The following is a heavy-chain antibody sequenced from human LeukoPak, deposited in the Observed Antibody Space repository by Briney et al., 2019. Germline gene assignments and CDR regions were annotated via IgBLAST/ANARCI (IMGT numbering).Heavy chain of an antibody. J-gene: IGHJ4*02. D-gene: IGHD2-2*01. CDR3: AKLGYCSSTSCYVLPDY. V-gene: IGHV3-7*03. CDR1: GFTFSSYW. Sequence: GGSLRLSCAASGFTFSSYWMSWVRQAPGKGLEWVANIKQDGSEKYYVDSVKGRFTISRDNSKNTLYLQMNSLRAEDTAVYYCAKLGYCSSTSCYVLPDYWGQGTLVTVSS. CDR2: IKQDGSEK.